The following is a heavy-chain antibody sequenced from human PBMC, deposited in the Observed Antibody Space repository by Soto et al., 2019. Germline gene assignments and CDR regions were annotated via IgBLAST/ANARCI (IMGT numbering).Heavy chain of an antibody. J-gene: IGHJ1*01. V-gene: IGHV3-23*01. CDR3: AKGSRADSYSVSAY. Sequence: GKGLEWVSGISGSGVSTYYADSVKGRFTISRDNSKNTLYLQMNSLRAEDTALYYCAKGSRADSYSVSAYRGQGTPVPVFS. D-gene: IGHD2-21*02. CDR2: ISGSGVST.